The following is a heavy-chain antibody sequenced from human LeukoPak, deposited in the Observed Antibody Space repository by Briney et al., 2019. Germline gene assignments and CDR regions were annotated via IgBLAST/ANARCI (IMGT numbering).Heavy chain of an antibody. CDR3: ARQTENRIAAASFDY. V-gene: IGHV4-39*01. CDR1: GGSISSSSYY. D-gene: IGHD6-13*01. CDR2: IYYSGST. Sequence: SETLSLTCIVSGGSISSSSYYWGWIRQPPGKGLEWIGSIYYSGSTYYNPSLKSRVTISVDTSKNQFSLKLSSVTAADTAVYYCARQTENRIAAASFDYRGQGTLVTVSS. J-gene: IGHJ4*02.